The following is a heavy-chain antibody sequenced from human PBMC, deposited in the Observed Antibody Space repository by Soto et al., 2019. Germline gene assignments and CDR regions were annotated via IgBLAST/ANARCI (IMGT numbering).Heavy chain of an antibody. CDR3: AKGEHDTCALSVDY. CDR2: ISATGGAT. CDR1: GFTFSNYA. Sequence: EVQLLESGGGLVQPGGSLRLTCSASGFTFSNYAMSWVRQAPGKGLEWVAFISATGGATYYAGSVGARFTISRYNSKNTLFLQMNSLRADDAAVYYWAKGEHDTCALSVDYWGQGTLVTVSS. J-gene: IGHJ4*02. V-gene: IGHV3-23*01. D-gene: IGHD3-16*01.